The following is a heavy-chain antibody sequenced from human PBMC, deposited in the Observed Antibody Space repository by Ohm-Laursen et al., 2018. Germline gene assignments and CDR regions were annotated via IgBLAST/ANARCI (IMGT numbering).Heavy chain of an antibody. CDR1: GFTFSSYA. CDR2: ISGSGGST. CDR3: AKGTVTTLSSFDN. Sequence: SLRLSCAASGFTFSSYAMSWVRQAPGKGLEWVSAISGSGGSTYYADSVKGRFSISRDSSKNTLYLQMNSLRAEDTAVYYCAKGTVTTLSSFDNWGQGTLVTVSS. V-gene: IGHV3-23*01. J-gene: IGHJ4*02. D-gene: IGHD4-17*01.